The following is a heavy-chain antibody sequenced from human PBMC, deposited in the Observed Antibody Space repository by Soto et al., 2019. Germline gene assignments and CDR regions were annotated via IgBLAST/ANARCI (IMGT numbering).Heavy chain of an antibody. Sequence: EVQLVESGGGLVQPGGSLRLSCAASGFTFSSYAMHWVRQAQGKGLEYVSAISSNGGSTYYANSVKGRFTISRDNSKNTLYLQMGSLRAEDMAVYYCAREGYRSSTSCYSFDYWGQGTLVTVSS. CDR2: ISSNGGST. CDR3: AREGYRSSTSCYSFDY. J-gene: IGHJ4*02. CDR1: GFTFSSYA. V-gene: IGHV3-64*01. D-gene: IGHD2-2*01.